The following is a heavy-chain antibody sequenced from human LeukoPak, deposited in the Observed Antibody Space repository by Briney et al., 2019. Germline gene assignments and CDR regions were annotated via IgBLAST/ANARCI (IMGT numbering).Heavy chain of an antibody. D-gene: IGHD1-26*01. CDR1: GGTFSSYA. CDR3: AREYSGSYFAFDY. CDR2: IIPIFGTA. V-gene: IGHV1-69*13. Sequence: ASVKVSCKASGGTFSSYAISWVRQAPGQGLEWMGGIIPIFGTANYAQKFQGRVTITADESTSTAYMELSSLRSEDTAVYYCAREYSGSYFAFDYWGQGTLVTVSS. J-gene: IGHJ4*02.